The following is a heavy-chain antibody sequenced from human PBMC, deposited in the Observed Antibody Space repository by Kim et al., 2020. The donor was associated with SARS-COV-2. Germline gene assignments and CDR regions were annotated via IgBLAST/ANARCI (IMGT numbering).Heavy chain of an antibody. V-gene: IGHV5-51*01. Sequence: GESLKISCKGSGYSFTSYWIGWVRQMPGKGLEWMGIIYPGDSDTRYSPSFQGQVTISADKSISTAYLQWSSLKASDTAMYYCARFLVVTRRYYYGMDVWGQGTTVTVSS. J-gene: IGHJ6*02. D-gene: IGHD2-21*02. CDR2: IYPGDSDT. CDR1: GYSFTSYW. CDR3: ARFLVVTRRYYYGMDV.